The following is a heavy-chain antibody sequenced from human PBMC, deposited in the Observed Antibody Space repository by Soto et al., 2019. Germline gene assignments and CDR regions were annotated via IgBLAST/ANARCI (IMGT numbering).Heavy chain of an antibody. CDR3: ARAQYSSTSFFFDF. V-gene: IGHV1-46*01. J-gene: IGHJ4*02. CDR2: VNPSLGRT. CDR1: GYTLTTNH. D-gene: IGHD6-6*01. Sequence: ASVKVCCKASGYTLTTNHMHWVRQAPGQGLEWMGIVNPSLGRTNYAQKFQGRVAMTWDTSTSTFYMELSSLTSDDTAVYYCARAQYSSTSFFFDFWGQGTLVTVSP.